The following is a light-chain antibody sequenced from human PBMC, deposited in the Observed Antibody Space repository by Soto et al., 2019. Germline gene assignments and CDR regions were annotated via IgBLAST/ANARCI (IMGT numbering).Light chain of an antibody. V-gene: IGLV2-14*01. J-gene: IGLJ3*02. Sequence: QSALTQPASVSGSPGQSITISCTGTSSDVGGYKFVSWYQQHPGKAPKLILYEVSNRPSGVSNRFSGSKSGNTASLTISGLQDEDESDYYCSSYTSNNTWVFGGGTKLTVL. CDR2: EVS. CDR1: SSDVGGYKF. CDR3: SSYTSNNTWV.